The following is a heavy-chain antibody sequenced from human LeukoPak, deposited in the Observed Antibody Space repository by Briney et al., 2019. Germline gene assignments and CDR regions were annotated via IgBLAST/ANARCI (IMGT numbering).Heavy chain of an antibody. V-gene: IGHV4-59*11. D-gene: IGHD1-1*01. Sequence: SETLSLTCSVSGGSITSHYWSWIRQPPGKGLEWIGYISSSGSTDYNPSLKSRVTISLNTSRTKFALKLSSVTAADTAVYYCARDVLEGYYSYYFMDVWGKGTTVTVSS. CDR1: GGSITSHY. J-gene: IGHJ6*03. CDR2: ISSSGST. CDR3: ARDVLEGYYSYYFMDV.